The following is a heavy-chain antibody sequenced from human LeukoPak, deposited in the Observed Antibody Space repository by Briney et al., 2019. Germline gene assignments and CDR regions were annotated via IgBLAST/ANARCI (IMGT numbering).Heavy chain of an antibody. CDR2: MYYSGST. J-gene: IGHJ4*02. V-gene: IGHV4-59*01. D-gene: IGHD3-22*01. CDR3: ARAYYYERSGFAT. Sequence: KTSETLSLTCTVSGGSISSYYWSWIRQPPGKGLEWIGYMYYSGSTNYNPSLKRRVTISVDTSKNQFSLKLSSVTAADTAVYYCARAYYYERSGFATWGQGTLVTVSS. CDR1: GGSISSYY.